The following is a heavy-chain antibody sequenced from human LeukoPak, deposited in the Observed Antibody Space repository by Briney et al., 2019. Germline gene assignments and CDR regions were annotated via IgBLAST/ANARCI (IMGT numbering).Heavy chain of an antibody. D-gene: IGHD4-17*01. V-gene: IGHV4-31*03. CDR2: IYYSGST. CDR1: GGSISSSSYY. J-gene: IGHJ4*02. CDR3: AREGDKYGDYPFDY. Sequence: SETLSLTCTVSGGSISSSSYYWGWIRQHPGKGLEWIGYIYYSGSTYYNPSLKSRVTISVDTSKNQFSLKLSSVTAADTAVYYCAREGDKYGDYPFDYWGQGTLVTVSS.